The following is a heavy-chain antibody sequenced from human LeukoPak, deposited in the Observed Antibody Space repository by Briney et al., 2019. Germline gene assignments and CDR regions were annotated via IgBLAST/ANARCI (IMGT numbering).Heavy chain of an antibody. J-gene: IGHJ4*02. CDR3: AKIGEYSFDY. CDR2: IKEDGSEI. D-gene: IGHD3-16*01. Sequence: GSLRLSCAASGFTFSSCMNWVRRAPGKGLEWVANIKEDGSEIYYVDSVKGRFTISRDNAKNSLYLQMNSLRAEDTAVYHCAKIGEYSFDYWGQGTLVTVSS. V-gene: IGHV3-7*01. CDR1: GFTFSSC.